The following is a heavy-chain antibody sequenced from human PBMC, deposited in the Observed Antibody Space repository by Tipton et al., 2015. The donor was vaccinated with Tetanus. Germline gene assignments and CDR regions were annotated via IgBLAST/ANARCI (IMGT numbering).Heavy chain of an antibody. J-gene: IGHJ4*02. CDR3: ARRSVSARFDD. Sequence: TLSLTCTVSGGSISSGGFYWSWIRQHPVKGLEWIGYIYYTGNTYYNPSLKGRVTISVDTSKNQFSLKLSSVTAADTAVYYCARRSVSARFDDWGQGTLVTVSS. CDR1: GGSISSGGFY. V-gene: IGHV4-31*03. D-gene: IGHD6-6*01. CDR2: IYYTGNT.